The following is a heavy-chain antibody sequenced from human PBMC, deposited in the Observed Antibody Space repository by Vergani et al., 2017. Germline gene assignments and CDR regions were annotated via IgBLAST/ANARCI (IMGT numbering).Heavy chain of an antibody. Sequence: QVQLVQSGAEVKKPGASVKVSCKASGYTFTSYGISWVRQAPGQGLEWMGWISAYNGNTNDAKKLQGRVTMTTDTSTSTAYMELRSLRSDDTAVYYCARTAQQWLVRSPFDPWGQGTLVIVSS. CDR1: GYTFTSYG. D-gene: IGHD6-19*01. CDR3: ARTAQQWLVRSPFDP. V-gene: IGHV1-18*01. CDR2: ISAYNGNT. J-gene: IGHJ5*02.